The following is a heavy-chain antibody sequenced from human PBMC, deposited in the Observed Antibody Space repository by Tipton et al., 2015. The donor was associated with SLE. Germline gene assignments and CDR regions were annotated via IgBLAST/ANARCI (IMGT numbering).Heavy chain of an antibody. CDR3: ARDTAGEYFQY. D-gene: IGHD1-14*01. J-gene: IGHJ1*01. CDR1: GFTFRTYE. V-gene: IGHV3-48*03. CDR2: VSNSGSTT. Sequence: SLRLSCAASGFTFRTYEMNWVRQAPGKGLEWVAYVSNSGSTTYYADSVKGRFTISRDNDNNSLYLQMNSLRVEDTAFYYCARDTAGEYFQYWGQGALVTVSS.